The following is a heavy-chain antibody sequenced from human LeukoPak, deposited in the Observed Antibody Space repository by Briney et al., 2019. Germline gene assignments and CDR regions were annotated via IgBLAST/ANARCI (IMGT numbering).Heavy chain of an antibody. V-gene: IGHV3-48*01. D-gene: IGHD6-19*01. CDR1: GVTFITYI. J-gene: IGHJ4*02. Sequence: PGGSLRLSCVVSGVTFITYIMNCVRQAPGKGLEWMSYISSGSGTIHYADSVKGRFTISRDNAKNSLYLQMNSPSAEDKAVEYCASDPAGAGIYYDYWGQGTLVTVSS. CDR3: ASDPAGAGIYYDY. CDR2: ISSGSGTI.